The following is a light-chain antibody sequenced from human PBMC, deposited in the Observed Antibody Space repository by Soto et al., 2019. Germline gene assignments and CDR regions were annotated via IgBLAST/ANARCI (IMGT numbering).Light chain of an antibody. J-gene: IGKJ1*01. CDR2: GAS. CDR3: QQYDISPWT. Sequence: EIVLTQSPGTLSLSPGERATLSCRASQSVGSVYLAWYQQKPGQAPWLLIYGASTRATGIPDRFSGSGSGADFTLTIGRLEPEDFAVYYCQQYDISPWTFGQGTRVEI. V-gene: IGKV3-20*01. CDR1: QSVGSVY.